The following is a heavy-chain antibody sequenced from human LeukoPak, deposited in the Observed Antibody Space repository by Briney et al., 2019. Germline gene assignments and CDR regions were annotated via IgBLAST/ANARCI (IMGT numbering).Heavy chain of an antibody. V-gene: IGHV5-51*01. CDR2: IHPGDPDT. Sequence: GESLKISCKISGYFFTTYWIGWVRQMPGKGPEWMGVIHPGDPDTRYSPPFQGQVTISADKSISTAYLQWNSLKASDTAMYYCARRIAGVGVDYWGQGTLVTVSS. CDR1: GYFFTTYW. CDR3: ARRIAGVGVDY. J-gene: IGHJ4*02. D-gene: IGHD6-13*01.